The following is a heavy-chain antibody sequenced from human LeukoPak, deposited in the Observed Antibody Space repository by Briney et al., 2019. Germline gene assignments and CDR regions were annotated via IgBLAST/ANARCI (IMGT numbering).Heavy chain of an antibody. Sequence: ASVKVSCKASGYTFTGYYMHWVRQAPGQGLEWMGWINPNSGGTKYAQKFQGRVTMTRDTSISTAYMELSRLRSDDRAVYYCATWYVLRYFDWLSYWGQGTLVTVSS. V-gene: IGHV1-2*02. CDR2: INPNSGGT. D-gene: IGHD3-9*01. CDR1: GYTFTGYY. CDR3: ATWYVLRYFDWLSY. J-gene: IGHJ4*02.